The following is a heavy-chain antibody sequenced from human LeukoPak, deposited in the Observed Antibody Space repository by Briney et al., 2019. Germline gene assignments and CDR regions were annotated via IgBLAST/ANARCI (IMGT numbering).Heavy chain of an antibody. V-gene: IGHV1-2*02. D-gene: IGHD6-13*01. J-gene: IGHJ5*02. Sequence: ASVKVSCKASGYTFTGYYIHWVRQAPGQGLEWMGWINPNTGTTNYAQKFQGRVTMTRDTSISTAYMELISLRYDDTAVYYCAREISISLREAGIGVTDPVFDPWGQGTLVTVSS. CDR3: AREISISLREAGIGVTDPVFDP. CDR1: GYTFTGYY. CDR2: INPNTGTT.